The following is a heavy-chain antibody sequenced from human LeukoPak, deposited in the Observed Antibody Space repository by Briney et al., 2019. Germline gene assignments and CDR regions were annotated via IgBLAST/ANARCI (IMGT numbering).Heavy chain of an antibody. D-gene: IGHD2-2*01. V-gene: IGHV4-39*01. CDR1: GGSISSSSYY. J-gene: IGHJ4*02. CDR3: ARHAPYKYQLLFPARDYFDY. Sequence: SETLSLTCTVSGGSISSSSYYWGWIRQPPGKGLEWIGEINHSGSTNYNPSLKSRVTISVDTSKNQFSLKLSSVTAADTAVYYCARHAPYKYQLLFPARDYFDYWGQGTLVTVSS. CDR2: INHSGST.